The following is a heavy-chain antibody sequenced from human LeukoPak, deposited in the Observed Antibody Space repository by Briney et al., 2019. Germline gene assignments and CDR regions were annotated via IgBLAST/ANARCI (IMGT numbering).Heavy chain of an antibody. CDR1: GGSISSYY. CDR3: AREGTSGTHLNWFDP. CDR2: IYGGGST. V-gene: IGHV4-59*01. D-gene: IGHD1-1*01. Sequence: SETLSLTCTVSGGSISSYYWSWIRQPPGKGLEWIGHIYGGGSTNYNPSLKSRVTLSVDTSKNQFSLKLSSVTAADTAVYCCAREGTSGTHLNWFDPWGQGTLVTVSS. J-gene: IGHJ5*02.